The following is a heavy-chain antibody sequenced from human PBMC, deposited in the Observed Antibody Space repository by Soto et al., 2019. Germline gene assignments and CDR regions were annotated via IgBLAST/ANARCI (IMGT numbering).Heavy chain of an antibody. V-gene: IGHV1-69*02. CDR3: ADITGTTGRAFDI. J-gene: IGHJ3*02. CDR2: IIPILGIA. Sequence: ASVKVSCKASGGTFSSYTISWVRQAPGQGLEWMGRIIPILGIANYAQKFQGRVTITADKSTSTAYMELSSLRSEDTAVYYCADITGTTGRAFDIWGQGTMVTVSS. CDR1: GGTFSSYT. D-gene: IGHD1-20*01.